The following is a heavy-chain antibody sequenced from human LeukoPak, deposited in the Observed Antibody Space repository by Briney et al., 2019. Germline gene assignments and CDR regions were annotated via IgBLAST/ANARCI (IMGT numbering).Heavy chain of an antibody. V-gene: IGHV4-39*01. CDR1: GGSINSTYYY. D-gene: IGHD3-3*01. CDR3: ARVGYYDFWSAPDTLDPFDI. J-gene: IGHJ3*02. Sequence: PSETLSLTCTVSGGSINSTYYYWGWIRQPPGKGLEWIGTISYSGSTHYNPSLKSRVTTSVDTSKSQFSLKLNSVTAADTAVYYCARVGYYDFWSAPDTLDPFDIWGQGTMVTVSS. CDR2: ISYSGST.